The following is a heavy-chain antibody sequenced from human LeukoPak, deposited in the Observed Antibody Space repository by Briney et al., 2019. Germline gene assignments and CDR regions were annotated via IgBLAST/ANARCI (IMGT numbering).Heavy chain of an antibody. J-gene: IGHJ5*02. D-gene: IGHD1-1*01. CDR1: VFTYSSYG. CDR3: ARAYNWNEDNWFDP. V-gene: IGHV3-33*01. Sequence: PGRSLTLSCAATVFTYSSYGMHWVRQAAAKGLEWVAVIWYDGSNKYYADSVKGRFTISRDNSKNTLYLQINSLRAEDTAVYYCARAYNWNEDNWFDPWGQGTLVTVSS. CDR2: IWYDGSNK.